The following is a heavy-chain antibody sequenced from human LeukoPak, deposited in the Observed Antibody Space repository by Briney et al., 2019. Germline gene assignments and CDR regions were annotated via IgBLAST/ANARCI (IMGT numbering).Heavy chain of an antibody. J-gene: IGHJ4*02. V-gene: IGHV4-4*07. CDR1: GGSLSNYQ. Sequence: PSETLSLTCTVSGGSLSNYQWTWIRQPAGKRLEWIGQIHTSGSTNYNPPLKSRVTMSVDTSENQVSLTIRSVTAADTAVYYCARRDFSSGWSFDYWGQGTLVTVSS. D-gene: IGHD6-19*01. CDR3: ARRDFSSGWSFDY. CDR2: IHTSGST.